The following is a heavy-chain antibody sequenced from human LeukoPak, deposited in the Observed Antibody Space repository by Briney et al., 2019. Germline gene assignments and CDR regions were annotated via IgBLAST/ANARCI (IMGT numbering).Heavy chain of an antibody. D-gene: IGHD3-22*01. CDR2: ISGSGGST. V-gene: IGHV3-23*01. J-gene: IGHJ4*02. CDR3: ARGVIYPLTYYYDSSGYDYFDY. CDR1: GFTFSSYA. Sequence: PGGSLRLSCAASGFTFSSYAMSWVRQAPGKGLEWVSAISGSGGSTYYADSVKGRFTISRDNSKNTLYLQMNSLRAEDTAVYYCARGVIYPLTYYYDSSGYDYFDYWGQGTLVTVSS.